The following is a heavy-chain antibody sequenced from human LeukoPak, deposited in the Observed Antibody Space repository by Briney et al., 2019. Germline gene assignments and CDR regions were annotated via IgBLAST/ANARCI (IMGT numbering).Heavy chain of an antibody. J-gene: IGHJ4*02. CDR1: GFTFSSYA. V-gene: IGHV3-30*04. D-gene: IGHD3-3*01. CDR3: ARESDGGGPAY. Sequence: GGSLRLSCAASGFTFSSYAMHWVRQAPGKGLEWVAVISYDGSNKYYADSVKGRFTVSRDNAKNSLYLQMNSLRPEDTAFYYCARESDGGGPAYWGQGTLVTVSS. CDR2: ISYDGSNK.